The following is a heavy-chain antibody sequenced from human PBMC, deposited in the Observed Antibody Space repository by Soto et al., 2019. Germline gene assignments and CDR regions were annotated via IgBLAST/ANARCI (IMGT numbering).Heavy chain of an antibody. D-gene: IGHD3-22*01. CDR2: FYDSGTS. V-gene: IGHV4-30-4*01. CDR3: ARGTRDYFDTTGPGYGMDV. CDR1: GDSISDVDYY. Sequence: QVQLQESGPGLVKPSQTLSLTCTVSGDSISDVDYYWSWVRQTPREGLEWIGAFYDSGTSYYSPSLKSRMTILVDASKNQFSLTLTSVTAADTAVYYCARGTRDYFDTTGPGYGMDVWGQGTTVTVSS. J-gene: IGHJ6*02.